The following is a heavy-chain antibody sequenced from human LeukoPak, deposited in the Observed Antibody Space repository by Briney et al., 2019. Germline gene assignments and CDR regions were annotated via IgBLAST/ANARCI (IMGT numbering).Heavy chain of an antibody. CDR3: ARDLNWSYVP. J-gene: IGHJ5*02. CDR2: ISSSSSYI. D-gene: IGHD1-7*01. V-gene: IGHV3-21*01. CDR1: GFTFSSYS. Sequence: GGSLRLSCAASGFTFSSYSLIWVRQARGKGLEWVSSISSSSSYIYYVDSVKVRFTVSRDNAKNSLYLQMNSLRAKDTAVYYCARDLNWSYVPWGQGTLVTVSS.